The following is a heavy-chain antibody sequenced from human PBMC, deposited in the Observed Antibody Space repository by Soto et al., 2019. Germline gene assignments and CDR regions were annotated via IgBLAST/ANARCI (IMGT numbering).Heavy chain of an antibody. CDR3: ARAERHCSGGNCNSHFDY. CDR2: IGSSGSYI. V-gene: IGHV3-21*01. J-gene: IGHJ4*02. Sequence: EVQLVESGGGLVKPGGSLRLSCAASGFTFSTYNMNWVRLAPGKGLEWVSFIGSSGSYIFYADSMRGRFTISRDNAKNSLFLQMNSLRAEDTAVYYCARAERHCSGGNCNSHFDYWGQGTLVTVS. D-gene: IGHD2-15*01. CDR1: GFTFSTYN.